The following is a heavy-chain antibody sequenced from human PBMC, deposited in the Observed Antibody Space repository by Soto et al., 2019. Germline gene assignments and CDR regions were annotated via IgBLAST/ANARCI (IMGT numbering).Heavy chain of an antibody. CDR2: IYYSGST. Sequence: PSETLSLTCAVSGYSISSSNWWGWIRQPPGKGLEWIGYIYYSGSTYYNPSLKSRVTMSVDTSKNQFSLKLSSVTAVDTAVYYCARLLGKWLFDYWGQGTLVTVSS. CDR1: GYSISSSNW. D-gene: IGHD5-12*01. CDR3: ARLLGKWLFDY. V-gene: IGHV4-28*01. J-gene: IGHJ4*02.